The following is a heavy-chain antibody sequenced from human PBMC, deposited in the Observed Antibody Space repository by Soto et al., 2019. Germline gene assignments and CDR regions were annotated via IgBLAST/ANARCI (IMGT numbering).Heavy chain of an antibody. Sequence: GGSLRLSCAASGFTFSSYAMSWVRQAPGKGLEWVSAISGSGGSTYYADSVKGRFTISRDNSKNTLYLQMNSLRAEDTAVYYCAKDYGSGSYPWYFDYWGQGTLVTVSS. CDR3: AKDYGSGSYPWYFDY. D-gene: IGHD3-10*01. CDR1: GFTFSSYA. CDR2: ISGSGGST. V-gene: IGHV3-23*01. J-gene: IGHJ4*02.